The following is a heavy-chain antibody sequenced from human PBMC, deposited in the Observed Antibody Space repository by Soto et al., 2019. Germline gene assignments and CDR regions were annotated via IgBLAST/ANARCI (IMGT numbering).Heavy chain of an antibody. D-gene: IGHD3-16*01. Sequence: QVQLVESGGGVVQPGRSLRLSCAASGFTFSSYAMHWVHQAPGKGLEWVAVISYDGSNKYYADSVKGRFTISRDNSKNTLDLQMNSLRAEDTAVYYWARRGRIMDVWGQGTTVTVSS. CDR1: GFTFSSYA. CDR3: ARRGRIMDV. J-gene: IGHJ6*02. CDR2: ISYDGSNK. V-gene: IGHV3-30-3*01.